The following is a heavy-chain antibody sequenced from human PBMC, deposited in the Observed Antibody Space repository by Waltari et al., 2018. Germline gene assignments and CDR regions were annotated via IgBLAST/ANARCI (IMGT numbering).Heavy chain of an antibody. CDR2: ISRSSRYL. D-gene: IGHD4-17*01. V-gene: IGHV3-21*02. Sequence: DVQLVQSGGGLVQPGGSLRLSCAASGFAFSDFNMNWVRQAPGKGLEWVESISRSSRYLFHADSVKGRFVSSRDNAKNLLHLQMSRLRAEDTAVYYCAKGRIYGDKINWFDRWGQGTLVTVSS. CDR3: AKGRIYGDKINWFDR. J-gene: IGHJ5*02. CDR1: GFAFSDFN.